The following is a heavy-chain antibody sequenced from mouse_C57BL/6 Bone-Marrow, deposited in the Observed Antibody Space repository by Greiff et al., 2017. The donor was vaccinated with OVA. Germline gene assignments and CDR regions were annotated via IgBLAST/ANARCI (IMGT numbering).Heavy chain of an antibody. Sequence: EVHLVESGGDLVKPGGSLKLSCAASGFTFSSYGMSWVRQTPDKRLEWVATISSGGSYTYYPDSVKGRFTISRDNAKNTLYLQMSSLKSEDPAMYYCAKNDGSTGNYYAMDYWGQGTSVTVSS. CDR1: GFTFSSYG. J-gene: IGHJ4*01. V-gene: IGHV5-6*01. CDR3: AKNDGSTGNYYAMDY. CDR2: ISSGGSYT. D-gene: IGHD2-3*01.